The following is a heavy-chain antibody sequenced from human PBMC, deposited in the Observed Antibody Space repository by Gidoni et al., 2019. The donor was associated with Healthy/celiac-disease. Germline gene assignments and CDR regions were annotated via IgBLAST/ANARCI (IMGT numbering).Heavy chain of an antibody. CDR1: GFTFDDYV. J-gene: IGHJ2*01. D-gene: IGHD4-17*01. CDR3: AKDPKADYGDYQDWYFDL. V-gene: IGHV3-9*01. CDR2: ISWNSGSI. Sequence: EVQLVESGGGLVQPGRSLRLSCAASGFTFDDYVMHWVRQAPGKGLEWVSGISWNSGSIGYADSVKGRFTISRDNAKNSLYLQMNSLRAEDTALYYCAKDPKADYGDYQDWYFDLWGRGTLVTVSS.